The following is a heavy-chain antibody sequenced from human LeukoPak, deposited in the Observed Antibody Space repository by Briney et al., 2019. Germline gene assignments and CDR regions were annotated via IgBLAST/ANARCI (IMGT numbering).Heavy chain of an antibody. CDR1: GGTFSSYA. Sequence: ASXXVSCKASGGTFSSYAISWVRQAPGQGLEWMGGIIPIFGTANYAQKFQGRVTITADESTSTAYMELSSLRSEDTAVYYCARDVVVVAAPSGAFDIWGQGTMVTVSS. D-gene: IGHD2-15*01. CDR2: IIPIFGTA. V-gene: IGHV1-69*13. J-gene: IGHJ3*02. CDR3: ARDVVVVAAPSGAFDI.